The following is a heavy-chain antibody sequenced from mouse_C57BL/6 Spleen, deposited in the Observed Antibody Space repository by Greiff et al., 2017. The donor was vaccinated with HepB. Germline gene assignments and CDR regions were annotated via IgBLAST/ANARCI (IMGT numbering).Heavy chain of an antibody. J-gene: IGHJ2*01. D-gene: IGHD2-3*01. CDR2: IDPSDSYT. CDR1: GYTFTSYW. V-gene: IGHV1-50*01. Sequence: VQLQQPGAELVKPGASVKLSCKASGYTFTSYWMQWVKQRPGQGLEWIGEIDPSDSYTNYNQKFKSKATLTVDTSSSTAYMQLSSLTSEDSAVYYCASWRDYYGYYDFDYWGQGTTLTVSS. CDR3: ASWRDYYGYYDFDY.